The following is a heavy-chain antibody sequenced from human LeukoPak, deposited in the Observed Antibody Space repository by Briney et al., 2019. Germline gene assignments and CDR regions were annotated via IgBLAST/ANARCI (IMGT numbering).Heavy chain of an antibody. Sequence: SETLSLTCTVSGDSISSSIYYWGWIRQPPGKGLEWIGSIYYSGSTYYNPSLKSRVPISVDTSKNSLPLKLSSVTTADTAVYYCARRPRYCSDSSCWGRTFDIWGQGTMVTVSS. CDR1: GDSISSSIYY. J-gene: IGHJ3*02. D-gene: IGHD2-15*01. V-gene: IGHV4-39*01. CDR3: ARRPRYCSDSSCWGRTFDI. CDR2: IYYSGST.